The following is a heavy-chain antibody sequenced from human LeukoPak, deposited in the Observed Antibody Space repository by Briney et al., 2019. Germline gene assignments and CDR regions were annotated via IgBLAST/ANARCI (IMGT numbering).Heavy chain of an antibody. V-gene: IGHV3-48*03. J-gene: IGHJ3*02. CDR3: AREGNYYDSSGYYSGALDI. D-gene: IGHD3-22*01. CDR1: GFTFSSYE. CDR2: ISSSGSTI. Sequence: PGGSLRLSCAASGFTFSSYEMNWVRQAPGKGLEWVSYISSSGSTIYYADSVKGRFTISRDNAKNSLYLQMNSLRAEDTAVYYCAREGNYYDSSGYYSGALDIWGQGTMVTVSS.